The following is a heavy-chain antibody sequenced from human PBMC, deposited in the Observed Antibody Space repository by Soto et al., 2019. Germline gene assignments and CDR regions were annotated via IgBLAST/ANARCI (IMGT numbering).Heavy chain of an antibody. V-gene: IGHV3-30-3*01. CDR2: ISYDGSNK. Sequence: LSLTCAASGFTFSSYAMHWVRQAPGKGLEWVAVISYDGSNKYYADSVKGRFTISRDNSKNTLYLQMNSLRAEDTAVYYCARCTSWLNYYYYAMDVWGQGTTVTVSS. CDR1: GFTFSSYA. J-gene: IGHJ6*02. CDR3: ARCTSWLNYYYYAMDV. D-gene: IGHD2-2*01.